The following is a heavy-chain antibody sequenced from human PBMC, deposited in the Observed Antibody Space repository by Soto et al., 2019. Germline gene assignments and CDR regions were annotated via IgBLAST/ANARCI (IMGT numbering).Heavy chain of an antibody. CDR3: ARGRPRWITMIVVYWFDP. CDR2: INHSGST. V-gene: IGHV4-34*01. CDR1: GGSFRGYY. D-gene: IGHD3-22*01. Sequence: SETLSRTCYVYGGSFRGYYWRWIRHPLGKGLEWIGEINHSGSTNYNPSLKSRVTISVDTSKNQFSLKLSSVTAADTAVYYCARGRPRWITMIVVYWFDPWGQGTLVTVSS. J-gene: IGHJ5*02.